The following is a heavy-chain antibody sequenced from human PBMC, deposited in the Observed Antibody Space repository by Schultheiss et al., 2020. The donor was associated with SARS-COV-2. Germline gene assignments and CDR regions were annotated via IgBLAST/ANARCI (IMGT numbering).Heavy chain of an antibody. CDR3: ARAYRPASTENWYFDL. Sequence: SETLSLTCVVYGGSLSGYYWSWIRQHPGKGLEWIGYIYYSGSTYYNPSLKSLVTISVDTSKNQFSLKLSSVTAADTAVYYCARAYRPASTENWYFDLWGRGTLVTVSS. CDR2: IYYSGST. J-gene: IGHJ2*01. V-gene: IGHV4-31*01. CDR1: GGSLSGYY.